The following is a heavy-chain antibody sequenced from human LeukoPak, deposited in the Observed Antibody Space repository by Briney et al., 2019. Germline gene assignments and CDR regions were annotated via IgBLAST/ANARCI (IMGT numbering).Heavy chain of an antibody. CDR1: GDSINGYY. V-gene: IGHV4-59*01. CDR2: IYSGGST. Sequence: SETLSLTCTVSGDSINGYYWSWIRQPPGKGLEWIGFIYSGGSTNYNPSLKSRVTISVDTSKNQFALRVNSVTAADTAVYYCARVLAEMAAVWRDDVFDIRGQGTMVTVSS. J-gene: IGHJ3*02. D-gene: IGHD5-24*01. CDR3: ARVLAEMAAVWRDDVFDI.